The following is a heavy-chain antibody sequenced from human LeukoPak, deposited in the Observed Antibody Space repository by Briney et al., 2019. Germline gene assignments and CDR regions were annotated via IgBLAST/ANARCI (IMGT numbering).Heavy chain of an antibody. J-gene: IGHJ4*02. Sequence: GGSLRLSCAASGFTFSSYGMHWVRQAPGKGLEWVAFIRYDGSNKYYADSVKGRFTISRDNSKNTLYLQMNSLRAEDTAVYYCAKVLDGDYDSSGYYHFIDYWGQGALVTVSS. V-gene: IGHV3-30*02. CDR3: AKVLDGDYDSSGYYHFIDY. CDR2: IRYDGSNK. D-gene: IGHD3-22*01. CDR1: GFTFSSYG.